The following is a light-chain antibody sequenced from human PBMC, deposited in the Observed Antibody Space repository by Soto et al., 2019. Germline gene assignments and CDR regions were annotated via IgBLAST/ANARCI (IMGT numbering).Light chain of an antibody. Sequence: QSALTQPASVSGSPGQSITISCTGTSSDVGGYNYVSWYQQHPGKAPNLMIYEVSNRPSGVSNRFSGSKSGNTASLTISGLQAEDEADYFCNSYGSTSTRYVFGTGTTLTVL. J-gene: IGLJ1*01. CDR1: SSDVGGYNY. CDR2: EVS. V-gene: IGLV2-14*01. CDR3: NSYGSTSTRYV.